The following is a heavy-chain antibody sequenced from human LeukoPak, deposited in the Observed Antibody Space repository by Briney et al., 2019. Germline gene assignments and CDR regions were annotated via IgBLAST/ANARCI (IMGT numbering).Heavy chain of an antibody. CDR2: MNPNSGNT. V-gene: IGHV1-8*01. CDR3: AREGGYYHDSSGYYPEYFQH. D-gene: IGHD3-22*01. CDR1: GYTFTSYD. J-gene: IGHJ1*01. Sequence: ASVKVSCKASGYTFTSYDINWVRQATGQGLEWMGWMNPNSGNTGYAQKFQGRVTMTRNTSISTAYMELSSLRSEDTAVYYCAREGGYYHDSSGYYPEYFQHWGQGTLVTVSS.